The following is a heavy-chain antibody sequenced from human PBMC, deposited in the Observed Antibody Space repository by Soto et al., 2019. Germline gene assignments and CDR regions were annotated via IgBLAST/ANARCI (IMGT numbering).Heavy chain of an antibody. CDR3: ALNYDYVWGSYRYNGMDV. V-gene: IGHV3-53*01. CDR1: GFTVSSNY. CDR2: IYSGGST. Sequence: PGGSLRLSCAASGFTVSSNYMSWVRQAPGKGLEWVSVIYSGGSTYYADSVKGRFTISRDNSKNTLYLQMNSLRAEDTAVYYCALNYDYVWGSYRYNGMDVWGQGTTVTVSS. D-gene: IGHD3-16*02. J-gene: IGHJ6*02.